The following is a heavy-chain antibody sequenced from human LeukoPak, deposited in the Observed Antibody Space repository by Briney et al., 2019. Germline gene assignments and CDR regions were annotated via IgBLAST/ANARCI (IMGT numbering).Heavy chain of an antibody. Sequence: PSETLSLTCAVYGGSFSGYYWSWIRQPPGKGLEWIGEINHSGSTNYNPSLKSRVTISVDTSKNQFSLKLSSVTAADTAVYYCARGRERGYSYGFRYYYYGMDVWGQGTTVTVSS. CDR3: ARGRERGYSYGFRYYYYGMDV. V-gene: IGHV4-34*01. CDR2: INHSGST. D-gene: IGHD5-18*01. CDR1: GGSFSGYY. J-gene: IGHJ6*02.